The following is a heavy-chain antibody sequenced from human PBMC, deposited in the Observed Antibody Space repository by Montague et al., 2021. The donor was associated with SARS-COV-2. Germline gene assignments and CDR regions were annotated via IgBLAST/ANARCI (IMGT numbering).Heavy chain of an antibody. CDR2: ISSDTLHT. Sequence: XLRPSCATSGFTFSRNSMNWVRQAPGKGLEWVSTISSDTLHTFYSESVKGRFTISRDNAKNELYLQMNSLRAEDMAVYYCARGGEIDVWAPFGHWGQGTLVTVSS. D-gene: IGHD3-16*01. CDR1: GFTFSRNS. CDR3: ARGGEIDVWAPFGH. V-gene: IGHV3-21*01. J-gene: IGHJ4*02.